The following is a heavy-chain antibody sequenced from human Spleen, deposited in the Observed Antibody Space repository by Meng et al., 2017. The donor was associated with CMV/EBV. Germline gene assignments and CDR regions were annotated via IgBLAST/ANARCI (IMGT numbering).Heavy chain of an antibody. J-gene: IGHJ5*02. V-gene: IGHV3-48*03. CDR3: ARGQYDFWTGHHPTARWFDP. CDR2: VDHIGNPI. D-gene: IGHD3-3*01. Sequence: GESLKISCAASGFTFSSYDMTWVRQAPGKGLECISYVDHIGNPIYYADSVKGRFTISRDNAKDSLYLQMNTLRAEDTAIYYCARGQYDFWTGHHPTARWFDPWGRGTLVTVSS. CDR1: GFTFSSYD.